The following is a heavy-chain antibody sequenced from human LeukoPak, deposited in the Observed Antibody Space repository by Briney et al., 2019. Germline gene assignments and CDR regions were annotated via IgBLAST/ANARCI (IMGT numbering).Heavy chain of an antibody. J-gene: IGHJ3*02. CDR1: GYSFTSYW. V-gene: IGHV5-51*01. CDR2: IYPGDSDT. Sequence: GESLKFSWACGGYSFTSYWIGWVRQMPGKGLGWMGIIYPGDSDTRYSPSFQGQVTTADDKSISTAYQQWSSLKASDTAMYYCARHYLDAFDIWGQGTMVTVSS. CDR3: ARHYLDAFDI.